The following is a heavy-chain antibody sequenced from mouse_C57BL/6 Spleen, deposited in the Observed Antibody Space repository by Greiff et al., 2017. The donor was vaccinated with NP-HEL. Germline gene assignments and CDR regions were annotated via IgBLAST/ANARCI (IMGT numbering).Heavy chain of an antibody. CDR1: GYTFTSYW. Sequence: QVQLQQPGAELVMPGASVKLSCKASGYTFTSYWMHWVKQRPGQGLEWIGEIDPSDSYTNYNQKFKGKSTLTVDKSSSTAYMQLSSLTSEDSAVYYCARSGRNGYYVVAMDYWGQGTSVTVSS. D-gene: IGHD2-3*01. J-gene: IGHJ4*01. CDR3: ARSGRNGYYVVAMDY. V-gene: IGHV1-69*01. CDR2: IDPSDSYT.